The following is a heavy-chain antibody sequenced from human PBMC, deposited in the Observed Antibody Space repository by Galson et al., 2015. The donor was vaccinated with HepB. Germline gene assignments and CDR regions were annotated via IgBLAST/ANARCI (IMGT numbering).Heavy chain of an antibody. J-gene: IGHJ4*02. CDR3: AKEPPYCGGDCYSVSDV. D-gene: IGHD2-21*02. V-gene: IGHV3-23*01. CDR2: ISGSGATT. CDR1: GFTFSTYA. Sequence: SLRLSCAASGFTFSTYAITWVRQAPGKGLEWVSAISGSGATTFYADSVKGRFIIYRDNSKNTVYLQMNSLRADDTAIYYCAKEPPYCGGDCYSVSDVWGQGTLVTVSS.